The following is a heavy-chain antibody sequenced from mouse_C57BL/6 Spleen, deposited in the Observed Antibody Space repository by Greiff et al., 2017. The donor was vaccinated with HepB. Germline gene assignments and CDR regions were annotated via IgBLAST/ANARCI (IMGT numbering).Heavy chain of an antibody. J-gene: IGHJ3*01. CDR2: IYPRSGNT. CDR1: GYTFTSYG. Sequence: QVTLKVSGAELARPGASVKLSCKASGYTFTSYGISWVKQRTGQGIEWIGEIYPRSGNTYYNEKFKGQATLTADKSSSTAYMELRSLTSEDSAVYFCARSWNPAWFAYWGQGTLVTDSA. V-gene: IGHV1-81*01. CDR3: ARSWNPAWFAY.